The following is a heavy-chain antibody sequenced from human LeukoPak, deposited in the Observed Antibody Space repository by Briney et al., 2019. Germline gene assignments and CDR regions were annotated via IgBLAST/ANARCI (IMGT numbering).Heavy chain of an antibody. D-gene: IGHD1-26*01. CDR2: ISGSGGST. V-gene: IGHV3-23*01. J-gene: IGHJ4*02. CDR3: AKDQKWELLPFDY. Sequence: GRSLRLSCAASGFTFSSYAMSWVRQAPGKGLKWVSAISGSGGSTYYADSVKGRFTISRDNSKNTLYLQMNSLRAEDTAVYYCAKDQKWELLPFDYWGQGTLVTVSS. CDR1: GFTFSSYA.